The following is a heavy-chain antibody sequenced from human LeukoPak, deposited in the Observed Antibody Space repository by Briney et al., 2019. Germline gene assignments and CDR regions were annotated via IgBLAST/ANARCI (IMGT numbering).Heavy chain of an antibody. CDR1: GGSISSSSYY. CDR2: IYYSGST. Sequence: SETLSLTCTVSGGSISSSSYYWGWIRQPPGKGLEWIGSIYYSGSTYYNPSLKSRVTISVDTSKNQFSLKLSSVTAADTAVYYCARELDSSGYFTGDYWGQGTLVTVSS. J-gene: IGHJ4*02. V-gene: IGHV4-39*07. CDR3: ARELDSSGYFTGDY. D-gene: IGHD3-22*01.